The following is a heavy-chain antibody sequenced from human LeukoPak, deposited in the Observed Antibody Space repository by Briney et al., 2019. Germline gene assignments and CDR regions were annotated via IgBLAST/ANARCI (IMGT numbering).Heavy chain of an antibody. CDR1: GFTFSDYY. Sequence: PGGSLRLSCAASGFTFSDYYMNWIRQAPGKGLELVANIKQDGSEKYYVDSVKGRFTISRDNAKNSLYLQMNSLRAEDTAVYYCARNQRRLDYWGQGTLVTVSS. D-gene: IGHD1-14*01. CDR3: ARNQRRLDY. J-gene: IGHJ4*02. CDR2: IKQDGSEK. V-gene: IGHV3-7*01.